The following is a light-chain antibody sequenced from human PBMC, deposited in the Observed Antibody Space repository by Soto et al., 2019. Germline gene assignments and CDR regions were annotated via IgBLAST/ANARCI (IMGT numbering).Light chain of an antibody. CDR3: QQGYSTPVT. V-gene: IGKV1-39*01. CDR2: GSS. Sequence: DTQMTQSPSSLSASVGDRFTITCLASQSVSNYLNWYQQKPGRAPRLLIYGSSNLQGGVPSRFSGSGSGTDFTLTISSLLPEDFATYYCQQGYSTPVTFGQGTRLEIK. J-gene: IGKJ5*01. CDR1: QSVSNY.